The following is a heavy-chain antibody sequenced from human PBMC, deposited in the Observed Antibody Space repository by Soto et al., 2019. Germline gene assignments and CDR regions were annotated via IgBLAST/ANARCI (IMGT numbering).Heavy chain of an antibody. Sequence: EVRLVESGGGLVQPGGSLRLSCADSGFTFSTYWMHWVRQAPGKWRVWVSRINSDVITTTYADSVKGLFTISRDNAKNTLYMHMNSLRAEDTAVYYCAIAIPCDDWGQGTLGTVSA. J-gene: IGHJ4*02. V-gene: IGHV3-74*01. CDR3: AIAIPCDD. CDR2: INSDVITT. CDR1: GFTFSTYW.